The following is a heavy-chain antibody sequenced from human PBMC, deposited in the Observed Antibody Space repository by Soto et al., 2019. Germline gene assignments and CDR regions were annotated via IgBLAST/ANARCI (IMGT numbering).Heavy chain of an antibody. CDR1: GFTFSSYG. D-gene: IGHD6-13*01. V-gene: IGHV3-30*18. J-gene: IGHJ4*02. CDR2: ISYDGSNK. CDR3: AKERTSSWFLSGVDY. Sequence: GGSLRLSCAASGFTFSSYGMHWVRQAPGKGLEWVAVISYDGSNKYYADSVKGRFTISRDNSKNTLYLQMNSLRAEDTAVYYCAKERTSSWFLSGVDYWGQGTLVTVSS.